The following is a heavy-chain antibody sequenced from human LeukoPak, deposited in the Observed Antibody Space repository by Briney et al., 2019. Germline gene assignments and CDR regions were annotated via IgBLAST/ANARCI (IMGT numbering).Heavy chain of an antibody. V-gene: IGHV1-69*04. J-gene: IGHJ3*02. CDR1: VGTFSSYA. D-gene: IGHD7-27*01. CDR2: IIPILGIA. CDR3: ASRTGDLRVDAFDI. Sequence: GASVKVSCKASVGTFSSYAISWVRQAPGQGLEWMGRIIPILGIANYAQKFQGRATITADKSTSTAYMELGSLRSEDTAVYYCASRTGDLRVDAFDIWGQGTMVTVSS.